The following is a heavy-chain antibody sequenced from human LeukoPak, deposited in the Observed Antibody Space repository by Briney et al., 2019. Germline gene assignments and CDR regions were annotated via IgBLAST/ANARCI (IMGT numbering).Heavy chain of an antibody. CDR3: AKETGYSGYDFGDY. V-gene: IGHV3-23*01. CDR2: ISGSGGGSVGGT. J-gene: IGHJ4*02. CDR1: GFTFSNYA. D-gene: IGHD5-12*01. Sequence: PGGSLRLARAASGFTFSNYAVRWVRQAPGKGLEWVSGISGSGGGSVGGTYYADSVKGRFTISRDNSKNTLYLQMNSLRAEDTAVYYCAKETGYSGYDFGDYWGQGTLVTVSS.